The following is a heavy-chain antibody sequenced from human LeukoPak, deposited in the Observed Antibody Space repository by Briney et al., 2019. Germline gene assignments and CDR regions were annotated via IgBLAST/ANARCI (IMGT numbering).Heavy chain of an antibody. D-gene: IGHD2-21*01. CDR2: IYHSGST. J-gene: IGHJ3*02. CDR1: GGSISSGGYS. CDR3: ARAYPDAFDI. V-gene: IGHV4-30-2*01. Sequence: SQTLSLTCAVSGGSISSGGYSWSWIRQPPGKGLEWIGYIYHSGSTYYSPSLKSRVTISVDRSKNQFSLKLSSVTAADTAVYYCARAYPDAFDIWGQGTMVTVSS.